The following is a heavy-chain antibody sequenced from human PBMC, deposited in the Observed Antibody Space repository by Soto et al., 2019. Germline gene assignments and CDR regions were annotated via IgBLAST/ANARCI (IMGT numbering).Heavy chain of an antibody. CDR1: GGSFSDFY. Sequence: SETLSLTCAVSGGSFSDFYWSWIRQTPGKGLEWIGEIDHSGTTNYNPSLKSRVTISVTSKNQLSLILRSVTAADTAVYYCARARGYSYGYPPIYYYHGLDVWGQGTTVTVSS. V-gene: IGHV4-34*01. CDR2: IDHSGTT. J-gene: IGHJ6*02. D-gene: IGHD5-18*01. CDR3: ARARGYSYGYPPIYYYHGLDV.